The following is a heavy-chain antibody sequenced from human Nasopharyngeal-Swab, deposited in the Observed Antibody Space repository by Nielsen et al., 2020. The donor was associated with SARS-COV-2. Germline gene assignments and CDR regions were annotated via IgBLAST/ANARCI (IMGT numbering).Heavy chain of an antibody. D-gene: IGHD4-17*01. J-gene: IGHJ3*02. V-gene: IGHV1-18*01. CDR1: GYTFITFG. CDR2: ISAYNGNT. Sequence: ASVKVSCKASGYTFITFGITWVRQAPGQGLEWMGWISAYNGNTNYAQKFQDRVTMTTDTSTTTAYMELRGLKTDDTAVYYCARDNESGDYYAYDIWGQGTTVTGSS. CDR3: ARDNESGDYYAYDI.